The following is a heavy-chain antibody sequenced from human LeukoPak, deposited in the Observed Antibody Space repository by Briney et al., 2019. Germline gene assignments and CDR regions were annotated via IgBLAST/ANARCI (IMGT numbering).Heavy chain of an antibody. V-gene: IGHV4-4*07. J-gene: IGHJ5*02. CDR1: GGSISSYY. CDR3: TAEGLYYDFWSGYYNWFDP. Sequence: PSETLSLTCTVSGGSISSYYWSWIRQPAGKGLEWIGRIYTSGSTNYNPSLKSRVTMSVDTSKNQFSLKLSSVTAADTAVYYCTAEGLYYDFWSGYYNWFDPWGQGTLVTVSS. CDR2: IYTSGST. D-gene: IGHD3-3*01.